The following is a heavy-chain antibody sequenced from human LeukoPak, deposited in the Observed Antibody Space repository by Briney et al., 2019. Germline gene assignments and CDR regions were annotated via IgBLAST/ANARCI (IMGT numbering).Heavy chain of an antibody. D-gene: IGHD4-17*01. CDR3: ARTDYGDYGEGNWFDP. Sequence: SETLSLTCTVSGGSISSNGYYWGWIRQSPGEGLEWIGNIYYSGITYYNASLKSRVTISVDTSKNQFSLKVRSVTAADTAVYYCARTDYGDYGEGNWFDPRGQGTLVTVSS. J-gene: IGHJ5*02. V-gene: IGHV4-39*01. CDR2: IYYSGIT. CDR1: GGSISSNGYY.